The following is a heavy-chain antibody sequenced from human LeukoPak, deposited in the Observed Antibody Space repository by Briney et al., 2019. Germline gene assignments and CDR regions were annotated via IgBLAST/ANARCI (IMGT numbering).Heavy chain of an antibody. J-gene: IGHJ4*02. Sequence: GGSLRLSCAASGFTFSSYWMSWVRQAPGKGLEWVANIKQDGSEKYYVDSVKGRFTISRDNAKNSLYLQMNSLRAEDTAVYYCARDSPDYYGSGSYYPIFDYWGQGTLVTVSS. D-gene: IGHD3-10*01. V-gene: IGHV3-7*01. CDR2: IKQDGSEK. CDR3: ARDSPDYYGSGSYYPIFDY. CDR1: GFTFSSYW.